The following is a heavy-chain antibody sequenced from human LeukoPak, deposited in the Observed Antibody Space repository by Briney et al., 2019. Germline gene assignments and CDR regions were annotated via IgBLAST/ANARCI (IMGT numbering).Heavy chain of an antibody. V-gene: IGHV3-21*01. CDR2: ISSSSSYI. Sequence: GGSLRLSCAASGFTFSSYSMNWVRQAPGRGLEWVSSISSSSSYIYYADSVKGRFTISRDNAKNSLYLQMNSLRAEDTAVYYCARVFGLAGRYWGQGTLVTVSS. D-gene: IGHD6-19*01. CDR1: GFTFSSYS. CDR3: ARVFGLAGRY. J-gene: IGHJ4*02.